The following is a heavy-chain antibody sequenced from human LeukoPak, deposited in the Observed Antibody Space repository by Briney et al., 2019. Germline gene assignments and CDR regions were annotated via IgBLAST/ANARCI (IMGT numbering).Heavy chain of an antibody. D-gene: IGHD6-19*01. CDR1: GYTLTELS. V-gene: IGHV1-24*01. CDR2: FDPEDGET. CDR3: ATVSPSGYSSGWLFDY. Sequence: ASVKVSCKVSGYTLTELSMHWVRQAPGKGLEWMGGFDPEDGETIYAQKFQGRVTMTEDTSTDTAYMELSSLRSEDTAVYYCATVSPSGYSSGWLFDYWVQGTLVTVSS. J-gene: IGHJ4*02.